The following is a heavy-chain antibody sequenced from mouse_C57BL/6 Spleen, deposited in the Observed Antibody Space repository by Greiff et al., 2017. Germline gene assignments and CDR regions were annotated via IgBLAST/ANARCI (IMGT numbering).Heavy chain of an antibody. Sequence: VQLQQSGPELVKPGASVKISCKASGYTFTDYYMNWVKQSHGKSLEWIGDINPNNGGTSYNQKFKGKATLTVDKSSSTAYMELRSLTSEDSAVYYCALYYYGSSYSAWFAYWGQGTLVTVSA. CDR3: ALYYYGSSYSAWFAY. D-gene: IGHD1-1*01. CDR2: INPNNGGT. CDR1: GYTFTDYY. J-gene: IGHJ3*01. V-gene: IGHV1-26*01.